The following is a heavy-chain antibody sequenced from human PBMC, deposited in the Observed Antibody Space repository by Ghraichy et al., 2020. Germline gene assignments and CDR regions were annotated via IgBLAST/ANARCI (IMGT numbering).Heavy chain of an antibody. CDR2: ISGSGGST. CDR1: GFTFSSYA. Sequence: ESLNISCAASGFTFSSYAMRWVRQAPGKGLEWVSGISGSGGSTYYADSVKGRFTISRDNSKNTLYLQMNSLRAEDTAVYYCATRPYYDILTGYGGLDYWGQGTLVTVSS. D-gene: IGHD3-9*01. J-gene: IGHJ4*02. V-gene: IGHV3-23*01. CDR3: ATRPYYDILTGYGGLDY.